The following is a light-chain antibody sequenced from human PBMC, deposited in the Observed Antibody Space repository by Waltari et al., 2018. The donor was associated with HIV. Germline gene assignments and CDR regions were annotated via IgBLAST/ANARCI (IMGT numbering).Light chain of an antibody. CDR3: SSYTSSSTHWV. Sequence: QSALTQPASVSGSPGQSITISCTGTSSDVGGYNYVSWYQQHPGKAPKLMIFDVSERPSGVSNRFSGSKSDNTASLTISGLQAEDEADYYCSSYTSSSTHWVFGGGTKLTVL. J-gene: IGLJ3*02. V-gene: IGLV2-14*03. CDR2: DVS. CDR1: SSDVGGYNY.